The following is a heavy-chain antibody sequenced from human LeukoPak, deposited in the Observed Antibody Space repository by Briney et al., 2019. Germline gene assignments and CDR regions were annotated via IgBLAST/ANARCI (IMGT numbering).Heavy chain of an antibody. CDR3: ARGGRWLAADY. Sequence: SETLSLTCAVYGGSFSGYYWSWIRQPPGKGLEWIGEINHSGSTNYNPSLKSRVTISVDTSKNQFSLQLNSVTPEDTAVYYCARGGRWLAADYWGQGTLVTVSS. CDR2: INHSGST. J-gene: IGHJ4*02. V-gene: IGHV4-34*01. D-gene: IGHD6-19*01. CDR1: GGSFSGYY.